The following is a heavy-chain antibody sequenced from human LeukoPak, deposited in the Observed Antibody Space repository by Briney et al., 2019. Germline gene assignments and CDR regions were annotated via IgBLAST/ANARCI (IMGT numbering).Heavy chain of an antibody. CDR3: ARDSSTSCYYLGDICWFDP. CDR1: GGSISGYY. CDR2: MYDTGHT. Sequence: PSETLSLTCSVSGGSISGYYWSWIRQPPGKGLQWIGYMYDTGHTMYNSTLKSRVTMSLDTSKNQFSLKLSSVTAADTAVYYCARDSSTSCYYLGDICWFDPWGQGTLVTVSS. V-gene: IGHV4-59*12. J-gene: IGHJ5*02. D-gene: IGHD2-2*01.